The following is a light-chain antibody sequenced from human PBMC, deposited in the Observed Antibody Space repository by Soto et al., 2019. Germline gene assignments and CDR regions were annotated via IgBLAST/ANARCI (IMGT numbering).Light chain of an antibody. V-gene: IGLV2-11*01. CDR1: SSDVGGYNY. CDR2: DVS. Sequence: QSVLTQPRSVSGSPGQSVTISCTGTSSDVGGYNYVSWYQQHPGKAPKLMIYDVSKRPSGVPDRFSGSKSGNTASLTISGLQAEDEADYYCCSYAGSYTEVVFGGGTKLTVL. J-gene: IGLJ2*01. CDR3: CSYAGSYTEVV.